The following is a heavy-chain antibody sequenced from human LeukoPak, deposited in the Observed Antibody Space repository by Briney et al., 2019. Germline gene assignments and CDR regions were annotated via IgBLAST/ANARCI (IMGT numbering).Heavy chain of an antibody. V-gene: IGHV4-34*01. Sequence: SETLSLTCAVYGGSFSGYYWSWIRQPPGKGLEWIGEINHSGGTNYNPSLKSRVTISVDTSKNQFSLKLSSVTAADTAVYYCARTTGYCSSTSCYFDPWGQGTLVTVSS. CDR1: GGSFSGYY. CDR3: ARTTGYCSSTSCYFDP. J-gene: IGHJ5*02. CDR2: INHSGGT. D-gene: IGHD2-2*03.